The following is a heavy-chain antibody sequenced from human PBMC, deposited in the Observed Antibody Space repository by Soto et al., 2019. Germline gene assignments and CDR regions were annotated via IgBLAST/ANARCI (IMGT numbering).Heavy chain of an antibody. CDR3: AKMSSENYYDPVFS. CDR2: ISSSGNTI. D-gene: IGHD3-22*01. Sequence: QVQLVESGGGVDKTSGSLRLACAASGFTFSDYYMSWVRQAPGKGLEWVSYISSSGNTIYYADSVKGRFTISRDNAKNSVYLQMNSLRAEDTALYFCAKMSSENYYDPVFSWGQGTLVTVSS. CDR1: GFTFSDYY. V-gene: IGHV3-11*01. J-gene: IGHJ5*02.